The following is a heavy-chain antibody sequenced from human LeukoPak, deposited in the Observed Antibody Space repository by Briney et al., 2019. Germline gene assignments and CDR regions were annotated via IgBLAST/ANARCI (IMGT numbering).Heavy chain of an antibody. V-gene: IGHV3-23*01. CDR1: GFTFGSYA. CDR3: AKDLGAYGSGSYFY. Sequence: GSLRLSCAASGFTFGSYAMSWVRQAPGKGLEWVSAITGSGGNTYYADSVKGRFTISRDNSKNTLYLQMNSLRAEDTAVYYCAKDLGAYGSGSYFYWGQGTLVTVSS. CDR2: ITGSGGNT. D-gene: IGHD3-10*01. J-gene: IGHJ4*02.